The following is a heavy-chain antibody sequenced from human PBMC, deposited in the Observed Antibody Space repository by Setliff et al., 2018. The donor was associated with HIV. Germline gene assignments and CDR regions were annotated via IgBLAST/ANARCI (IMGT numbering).Heavy chain of an antibody. CDR2: ISYDGSNK. V-gene: IGHV3-30*04. CDR1: GFTFNNHA. J-gene: IGHJ4*02. CDR3: ARDFSPDTGYYFDF. Sequence: GGSLRLSCAASGFTFNNHAMHWVRQAPGKGLEWVAVISYDGSNKYYADSVKGRFTISRDNSKNTVYLQMNSLRAEDTAVYYCARDFSPDTGYYFDFWGQGTLVTVSS. D-gene: IGHD5-18*01.